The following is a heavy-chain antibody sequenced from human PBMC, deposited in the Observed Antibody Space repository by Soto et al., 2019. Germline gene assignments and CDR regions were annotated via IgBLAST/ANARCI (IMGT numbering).Heavy chain of an antibody. V-gene: IGHV1-69*13. D-gene: IGHD3-3*01. J-gene: IGHJ6*02. CDR1: GGTFSSYA. CDR2: IIPIFGTP. CDR3: ARGGLRFLESHGMDV. Sequence: EASVKVSCKASGGTFSSYAISWVRQVPGQGLEWKGGIIPIFGTPNYAQKFQGRVTITADESTSTAYMELSSLRSEDMAVYYCARGGLRFLESHGMDVWGQGTTVTVS.